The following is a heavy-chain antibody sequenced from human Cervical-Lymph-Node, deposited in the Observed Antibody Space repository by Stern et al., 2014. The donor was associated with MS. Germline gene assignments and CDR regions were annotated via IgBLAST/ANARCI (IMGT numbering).Heavy chain of an antibody. Sequence: QLVQSGAEVKKPGESLKISCQGSGYKFSSYWIAWVRQMPGKGLEWMGIIYPGDSDAKYGPSFQGQVTISVDKSINTAYLQWSSLKASDTGTFYCARLGVVASTHSGMDVWGQGTTVTVSS. CDR1: GYKFSSYW. CDR2: IYPGDSDA. V-gene: IGHV5-51*01. D-gene: IGHD2-15*01. CDR3: ARLGVVASTHSGMDV. J-gene: IGHJ6*02.